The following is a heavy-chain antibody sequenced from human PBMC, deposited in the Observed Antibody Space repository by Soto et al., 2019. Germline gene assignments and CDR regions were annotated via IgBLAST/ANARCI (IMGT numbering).Heavy chain of an antibody. D-gene: IGHD2-2*01. J-gene: IGHJ4*02. CDR3: AGQRVVGIPPSPAFFDY. CDR2: IFYSGTT. CDR1: GASIISSDFY. Sequence: HLQESGPGLVKPSETLSLTCTVSGASIISSDFYWGCLRQPPGKGLQWIGSIFYSGTTYYTPSLKSRVPLSLDTSKNQSSRRLNSVTAADTAVYYCAGQRVVGIPPSPAFFDYWGQGTLVPVSS. V-gene: IGHV4-39*01.